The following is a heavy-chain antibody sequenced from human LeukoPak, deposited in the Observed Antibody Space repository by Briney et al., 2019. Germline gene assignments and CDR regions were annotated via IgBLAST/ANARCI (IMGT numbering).Heavy chain of an antibody. Sequence: ASVKVSCKASAYSFTDYYMHWVRQAPGQGLEWMGWINPSSGGTNYAQKFQGRVTMTRDTSINTAYMELSRLTSDDTAVYYCVRDLGGSYFDYWGQGTLVTVSS. CDR2: INPSSGGT. CDR3: VRDLGGSYFDY. J-gene: IGHJ4*02. V-gene: IGHV1-2*02. CDR1: AYSFTDYY. D-gene: IGHD3-16*01.